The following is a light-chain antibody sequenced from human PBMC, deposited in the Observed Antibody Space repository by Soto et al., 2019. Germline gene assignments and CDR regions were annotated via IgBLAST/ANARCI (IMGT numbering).Light chain of an antibody. J-gene: IGKJ1*01. CDR1: QSVSSSY. CDR3: QQYGSSKWT. CDR2: GAS. Sequence: EMVLTQSPGTLSLSPGERATLSCRASQSVSSSYLAWYQQKPGQAPRLLIYGASSRSTGIPDRFSGSGSGTDFTLTIIRLEPEDCAVYYCQQYGSSKWTFGQGTQVEI. V-gene: IGKV3-20*01.